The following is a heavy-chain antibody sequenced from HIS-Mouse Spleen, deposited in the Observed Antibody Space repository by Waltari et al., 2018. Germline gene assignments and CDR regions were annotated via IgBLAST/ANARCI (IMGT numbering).Heavy chain of an antibody. CDR1: GFTFSSYA. V-gene: IGHV3-23*01. CDR3: AKTLVRSRDFDY. D-gene: IGHD4-17*01. J-gene: IGHJ4*02. Sequence: EVQLLESGGGLVQPGGSLRLSCAASGFTFSSYAMSWVRQAPGEGLGGVAAISGMGGSTYYADCVKGRFTISRDNSKNTLYLQMNSLRAEDTAVYYCAKTLVRSRDFDYWGQGTLVTVSS. CDR2: ISGMGGST.